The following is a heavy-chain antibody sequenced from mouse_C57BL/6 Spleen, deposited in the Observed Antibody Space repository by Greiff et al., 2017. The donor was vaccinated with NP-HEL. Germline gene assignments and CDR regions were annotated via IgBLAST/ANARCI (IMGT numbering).Heavy chain of an antibody. V-gene: IGHV10-1*01. Sequence: EVHLVESGGGLVQPKGSLKLSCAASGFSFNTYAMNWVRQAPGKGLEWVARIRSKSNNYATYYADSVKDRFTISRYDSESMLYLQMNNLKTEDTAMYYCVRERDYDGYYVYYAMDYWGQGTSVTVSS. CDR1: GFSFNTYA. CDR2: IRSKSNNYAT. CDR3: VRERDYDGYYVYYAMDY. D-gene: IGHD2-3*01. J-gene: IGHJ4*01.